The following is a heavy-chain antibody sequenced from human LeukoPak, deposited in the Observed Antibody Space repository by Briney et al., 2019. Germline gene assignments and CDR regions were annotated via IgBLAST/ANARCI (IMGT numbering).Heavy chain of an antibody. Sequence: GGSLRLSCAASGFAFGSSAMSWVRQAPGKGPEWVSTFSRSGPDTYYADSVKGRFTIFRDNSKNTLYLQMNSLRAEDTAVYYCAKGSLGSWYYFDYWGQGTLVTVSS. CDR1: GFAFGSSA. CDR2: FSRSGPDT. J-gene: IGHJ4*02. D-gene: IGHD6-13*01. V-gene: IGHV3-23*01. CDR3: AKGSLGSWYYFDY.